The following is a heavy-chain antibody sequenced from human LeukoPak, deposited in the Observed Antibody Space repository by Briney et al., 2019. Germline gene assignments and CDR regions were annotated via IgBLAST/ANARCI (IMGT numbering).Heavy chain of an antibody. V-gene: IGHV3-48*02. Sequence: GGSLRLSCAASGFTFSSYGMNWVRQAPGKGLEWVSYISSCSSTIYYADSVKGRFTISRDNAKNSLYLQMNSLRDEDTAVYYCARRDGYKSHFDYWGQGTLVTVSS. CDR2: ISSCSSTI. CDR1: GFTFSSYG. CDR3: ARRDGYKSHFDY. J-gene: IGHJ4*02. D-gene: IGHD5-24*01.